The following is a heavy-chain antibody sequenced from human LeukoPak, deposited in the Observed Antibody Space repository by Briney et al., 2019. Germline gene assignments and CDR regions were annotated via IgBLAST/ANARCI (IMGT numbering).Heavy chain of an antibody. CDR3: ARAGEHWFDP. J-gene: IGHJ5*02. D-gene: IGHD7-27*01. CDR2: IYYSGST. Sequence: GSLRLSCAASGFTFSSYAMSWVRQAPGKGLEWIGSIYYSGSTYYNPSLKSRVTISVDTSKNQFSLKLSSVTAADTAVYYCARAGEHWFDPWGQGTLVTVSS. CDR1: GFTFSSYA. V-gene: IGHV4-39*07.